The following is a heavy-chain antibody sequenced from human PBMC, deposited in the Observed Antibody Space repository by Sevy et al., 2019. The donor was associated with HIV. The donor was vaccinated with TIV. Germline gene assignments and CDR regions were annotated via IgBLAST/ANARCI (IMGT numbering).Heavy chain of an antibody. V-gene: IGHV1-69*13. D-gene: IGHD6-19*01. Sequence: ASVKFSCKASGGTFSRYGISWVRQAPGQGLEWMGGIIPILGTVNYAQKFQGRVTITADESTKTAYMELSSLRSEDTAVYYCARGGGNGWYYFDYWGQETLVTVSS. CDR1: GGTFSRYG. CDR2: IIPILGTV. J-gene: IGHJ4*02. CDR3: ARGGGNGWYYFDY.